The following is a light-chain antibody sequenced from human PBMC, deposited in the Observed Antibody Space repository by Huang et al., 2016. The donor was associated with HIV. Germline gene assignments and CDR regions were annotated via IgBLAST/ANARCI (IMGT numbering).Light chain of an antibody. CDR3: QHYNNWPWWT. V-gene: IGKV3-15*01. Sequence: EVVMTQSPAILSVSPGERATLSCRASQSVTSNLAWYQQKPCQAPRLLIYSASTRATGIPARFSGSGSGTEFTLTISSLQSEDFAVYYCQHYNNWPWWTFGQGTKVEIK. J-gene: IGKJ1*01. CDR2: SAS. CDR1: QSVTSN.